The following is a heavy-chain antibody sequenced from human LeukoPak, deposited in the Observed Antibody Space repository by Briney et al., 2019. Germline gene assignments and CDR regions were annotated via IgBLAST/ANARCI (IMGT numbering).Heavy chain of an antibody. D-gene: IGHD5-12*01. J-gene: IGHJ4*02. Sequence: SETLSLTCTVSGDSIITYYWSWIPQPPGKGLEWIGYMYYSGSTNYNPSLKSRVTISVDKSRNQFSLTLSSVTAADTAVYYCARHSHGYDSEFGYWGQGTLVTVSS. CDR1: GDSIITYY. CDR3: ARHSHGYDSEFGY. V-gene: IGHV4-59*08. CDR2: MYYSGST.